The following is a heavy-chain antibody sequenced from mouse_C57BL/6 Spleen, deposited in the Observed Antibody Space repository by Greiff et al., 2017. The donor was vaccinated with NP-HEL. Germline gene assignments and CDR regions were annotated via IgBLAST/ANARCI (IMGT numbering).Heavy chain of an antibody. CDR3: ARGENFITTVEAY. CDR2: IYPRSGNT. V-gene: IGHV1-81*01. CDR1: GYTFTSYG. D-gene: IGHD1-1*01. Sequence: VMLVESGAELARPGASVKLSCKASGYTFTSYGISWVKQRTGQGLEWIGEIYPRSGNTYYNEKLKGKATLTADKSSSTAYMELRSLTSEDSAVYFCARGENFITTVEAYWGQGTLVTVSA. J-gene: IGHJ3*01.